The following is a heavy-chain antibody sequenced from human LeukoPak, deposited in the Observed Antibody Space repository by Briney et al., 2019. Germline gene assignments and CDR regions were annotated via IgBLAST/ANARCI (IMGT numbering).Heavy chain of an antibody. Sequence: GSSVKVSCKASGGTFSSYAISWVRQAPGQGLEGMGGIIPIFSTANYAQKFQGRVTITTNKSTSTAYMELSSLRAEDTAVYDCASKVITATTLGFDYWGQGTLVTVAS. D-gene: IGHD1-14*01. V-gene: IGHV1-69*05. CDR2: IIPIFSTA. J-gene: IGHJ4*01. CDR1: GGTFSSYA. CDR3: ASKVITATTLGFDY.